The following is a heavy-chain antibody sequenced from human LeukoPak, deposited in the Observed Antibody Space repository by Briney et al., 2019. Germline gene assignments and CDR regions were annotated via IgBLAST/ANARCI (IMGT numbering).Heavy chain of an antibody. CDR3: ARAPCCSGGSCYLYYYMDV. J-gene: IGHJ6*03. Sequence: SETLSLTCTVSGYSISSGYYWGWIRQPPGKGLEWIGSIYHSGSTYYNPSLKSRVTISVDTSKNQFSLKLSSVTAADTAVYYCARAPCCSGGSCYLYYYMDVWGKGTTVTVSS. CDR1: GYSISSGYY. V-gene: IGHV4-38-2*02. D-gene: IGHD2-15*01. CDR2: IYHSGST.